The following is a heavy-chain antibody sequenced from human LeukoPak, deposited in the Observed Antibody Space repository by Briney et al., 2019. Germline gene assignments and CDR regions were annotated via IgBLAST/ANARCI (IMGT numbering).Heavy chain of an antibody. D-gene: IGHD3-16*02. V-gene: IGHV4-59*08. CDR1: GGSIGSFY. CDR2: VYYSGTT. CDR3: ARQHYLGELSLPWFDP. J-gene: IGHJ5*02. Sequence: KPSGTLSLTCTVSGGSIGSFYWDWIRQPPGEGLGGIGVVYYSGTTNYNPSLKSRVTISVDTSKNQFSLKLSSVTATDTAMYYCARQHYLGELSLPWFDPWGQGTLVTVSS.